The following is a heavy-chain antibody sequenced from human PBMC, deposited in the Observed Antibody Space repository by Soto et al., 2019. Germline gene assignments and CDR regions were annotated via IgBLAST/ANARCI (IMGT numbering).Heavy chain of an antibody. Sequence: GESLKISCKGSGYSFTSYWISWVRQMPGKGLEWMGRIDPSDSYTNYSPSLQGHVTISADKSISTAYLQWSSLKASDTAMYYCARHITGTTFGYYGMDVWGQGTTVTVSS. CDR2: IDPSDSYT. J-gene: IGHJ6*02. V-gene: IGHV5-10-1*01. D-gene: IGHD1-20*01. CDR3: ARHITGTTFGYYGMDV. CDR1: GYSFTSYW.